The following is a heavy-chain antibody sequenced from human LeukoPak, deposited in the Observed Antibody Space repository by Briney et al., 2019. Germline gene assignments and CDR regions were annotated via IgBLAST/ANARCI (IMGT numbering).Heavy chain of an antibody. CDR2: INHSGSA. D-gene: IGHD4-17*01. V-gene: IGHV4-34*01. Sequence: ASETLSLTCAVSGGSFSGYYWTWIRQPPGKGLEWIGEINHSGSANYNPSLKSRVTISLDTSKNLFSLNLSSVTAADTAVYYCARGQGTVTTHWGQGTLVTVSS. CDR1: GGSFSGYY. CDR3: ARGQGTVTTH. J-gene: IGHJ4*02.